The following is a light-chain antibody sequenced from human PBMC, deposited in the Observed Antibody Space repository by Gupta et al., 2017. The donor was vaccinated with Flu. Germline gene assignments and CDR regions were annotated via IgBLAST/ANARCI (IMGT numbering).Light chain of an antibody. CDR1: QSVGSSY. Sequence: EIVLTQSAGTLSLSPGERATLSCRASQSVGSSYLAWYQQKPGQAPRLLIYGASSRATGIPDRFSGSGSGTDYTLTISRLEPEDFAVHYCQQYGSSPRYSFGQGTKVEIK. V-gene: IGKV3-20*01. J-gene: IGKJ2*03. CDR2: GAS. CDR3: QQYGSSPRYS.